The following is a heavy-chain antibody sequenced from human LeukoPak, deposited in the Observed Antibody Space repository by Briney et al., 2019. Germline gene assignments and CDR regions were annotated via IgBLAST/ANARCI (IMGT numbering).Heavy chain of an antibody. CDR2: IWYDGSNK. CDR3: AGNYGPYYFDY. D-gene: IGHD3-10*01. V-gene: IGHV3-33*01. J-gene: IGHJ4*02. Sequence: PGGSLRLSCAASGFTFSNYGMHWVRQAPGKGLEWVAVIWYDGSNKYYADSVKGRFTISRDNSKNTLYLQMNSLRAEDTAVYCCAGNYGPYYFDYWGQGTLVTVSS. CDR1: GFTFSNYG.